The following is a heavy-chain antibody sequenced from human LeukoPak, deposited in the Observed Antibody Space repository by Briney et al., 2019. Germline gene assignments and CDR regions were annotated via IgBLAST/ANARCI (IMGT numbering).Heavy chain of an antibody. D-gene: IGHD2-21*02. Sequence: PGGSLRLSCAASGFTFSSYSMNWVRQAPGKGLEWVSSISSSSNYIYYADSVKGRFTISRDNAKNSLYLQMNSLRAEDTAVYYCARDLCGGDCYPTFDYWGQGTLVTVSS. CDR3: ARDLCGGDCYPTFDY. V-gene: IGHV3-21*01. CDR2: ISSSSNYI. J-gene: IGHJ4*02. CDR1: GFTFSSYS.